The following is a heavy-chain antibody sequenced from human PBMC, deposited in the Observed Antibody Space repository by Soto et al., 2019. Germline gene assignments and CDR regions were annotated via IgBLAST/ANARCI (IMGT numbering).Heavy chain of an antibody. Sequence: EVQLLESGGGLVQPGGSLRLSCAASGFTFSSYAMSWVRQTPGKGLEWVSLFSGSGGDTYYADSVKGRLTISRDNSKNTLYLQMNSLGAEDTDVYYCAAGTNSDWYTYWGQGTLVTVSS. V-gene: IGHV3-23*01. CDR1: GFTFSSYA. J-gene: IGHJ4*02. CDR2: FSGSGGDT. D-gene: IGHD1-1*01. CDR3: AAGTNSDWYTY.